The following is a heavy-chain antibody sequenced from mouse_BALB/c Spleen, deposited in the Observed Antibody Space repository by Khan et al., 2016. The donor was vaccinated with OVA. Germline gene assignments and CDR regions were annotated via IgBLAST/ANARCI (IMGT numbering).Heavy chain of an antibody. V-gene: IGHV1-7*01. J-gene: IGHJ3*01. Sequence: QGQLQQSGAELAKPGASVKMSCKASGYTFTSYWMHWVKQRPGQGLEWIGYINPSTGYTEYNQRFKDKATLTADKSSSTAYMQLSSLTSEESAVYYCANHGSSSAWLTYWGQGTLVTVSA. CDR1: GYTFTSYW. CDR2: INPSTGYT. D-gene: IGHD1-1*01. CDR3: ANHGSSSAWLTY.